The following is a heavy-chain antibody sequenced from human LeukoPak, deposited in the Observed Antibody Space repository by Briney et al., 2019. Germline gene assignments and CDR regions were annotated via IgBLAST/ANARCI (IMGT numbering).Heavy chain of an antibody. CDR2: ISGSGGST. CDR3: AKTVSGYCSGGSCRTMDV. D-gene: IGHD2-15*01. Sequence: GGALRLSCAASGFTFSSYAMSWVRQAPGKGLEWVSAISGSGGSTYYADSVKGRFTISRDNSKNTLYLQMNSLRAEDTAVYYCAKTVSGYCSGGSCRTMDVWGQGTTVTVSS. CDR1: GFTFSSYA. J-gene: IGHJ6*02. V-gene: IGHV3-23*01.